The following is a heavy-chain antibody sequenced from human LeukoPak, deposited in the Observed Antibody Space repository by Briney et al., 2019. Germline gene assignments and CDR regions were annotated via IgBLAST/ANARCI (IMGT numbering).Heavy chain of an antibody. CDR2: IGPTGTDR. D-gene: IGHD1-14*01. Sequence: PGGSLRLSCAASGFTFSSCGFNWVRQAPGKGLEWVSSIGPTGTDRYYADSVRGRFTISRDNAKNSMYLQMDSLSDEDTAVYYCATETIGRHYDYWGQGTLLTVSS. CDR1: GFTFSSCG. J-gene: IGHJ4*02. V-gene: IGHV3-21*01. CDR3: ATETIGRHYDY.